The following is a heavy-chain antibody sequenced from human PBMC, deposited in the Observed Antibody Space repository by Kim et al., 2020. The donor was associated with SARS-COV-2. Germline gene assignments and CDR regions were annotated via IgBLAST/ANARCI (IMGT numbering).Heavy chain of an antibody. D-gene: IGHD6-6*01. J-gene: IGHJ4*02. Sequence: YADSVKDRFTISRDNSKNTQYLQMNSRSAEDTAVYYCAVGKYSSSNYFDFWGQGTLVTVSS. V-gene: IGHV3-30*07. CDR3: AVGKYSSSNYFDF.